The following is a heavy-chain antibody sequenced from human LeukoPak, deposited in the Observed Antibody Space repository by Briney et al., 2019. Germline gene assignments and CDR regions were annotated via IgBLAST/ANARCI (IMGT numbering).Heavy chain of an antibody. CDR2: IKQDGSEK. CDR3: ARLSYLGIAAAGSTFDI. CDR1: GFTFGSYW. Sequence: PGGSLRLSCAASGFTFGSYWMSWVRQAPGKGLEWVANIKQDGSEKYYVDSVKGRFTISRDNAKNSLYLQMNSLRAEDTAVYYCARLSYLGIAAAGSTFDIWGQGTMVTVSS. V-gene: IGHV3-7*01. J-gene: IGHJ3*02. D-gene: IGHD6-13*01.